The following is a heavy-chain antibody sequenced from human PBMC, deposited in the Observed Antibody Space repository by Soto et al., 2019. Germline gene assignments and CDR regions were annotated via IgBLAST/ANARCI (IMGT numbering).Heavy chain of an antibody. J-gene: IGHJ4*02. Sequence: SETLSLTCAVSGDSISTNNWCSCVRQPPGKGLEWIGEVYHNGLTNYNPPLKSRVTMSVDTSKNQFSLKLTSVTAADTAIYYCARDAAVPGESDRFDYWGQGTLVTVSS. D-gene: IGHD6-19*01. CDR2: VYHNGLT. CDR3: ARDAAVPGESDRFDY. V-gene: IGHV4-4*02. CDR1: GDSISTNNW.